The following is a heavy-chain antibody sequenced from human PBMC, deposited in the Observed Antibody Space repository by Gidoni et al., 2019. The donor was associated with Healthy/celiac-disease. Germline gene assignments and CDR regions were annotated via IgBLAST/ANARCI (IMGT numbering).Heavy chain of an antibody. V-gene: IGHV3-48*02. D-gene: IGHD3-10*01. CDR2: ISSSSSTI. CDR1: GFTFSSYS. Sequence: EVQLVESGGGLVQPGGSLRLSCAASGFTFSSYSMNWVSQAPGKGLEWVSYISSSSSTIYYADSVKGRFTISRDNAKNSLYLQMNSLRDEDTAVYYCAREVWFGESYFDYWGQGTLVTVSS. J-gene: IGHJ4*02. CDR3: AREVWFGESYFDY.